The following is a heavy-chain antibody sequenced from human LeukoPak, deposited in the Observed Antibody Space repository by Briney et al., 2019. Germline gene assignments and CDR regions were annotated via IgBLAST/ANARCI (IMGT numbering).Heavy chain of an antibody. CDR3: AREIPTSGYSYGYYFDY. CDR1: GGSISSDY. J-gene: IGHJ4*02. Sequence: SETLSLTCTVTGGSISSDYWSWIRQPAGKGLEWIGYIYYSGSTSYNPSLKSRVTISVDTSKNQFSLKLSSVTATDTAVYYCAREIPTSGYSYGYYFDYWGQGTLVTVSS. CDR2: IYYSGST. V-gene: IGHV4-59*01. D-gene: IGHD5-18*01.